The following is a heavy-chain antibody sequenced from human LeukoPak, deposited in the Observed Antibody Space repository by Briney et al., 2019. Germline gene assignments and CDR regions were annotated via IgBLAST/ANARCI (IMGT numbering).Heavy chain of an antibody. CDR2: ISAYNGNT. CDR1: GYTVTSYG. CDR3: ARTWIQLWLRKNYYYMDV. J-gene: IGHJ6*03. Sequence: ASVKVSCKASGYTVTSYGISWVRQAPGQGLEWMGWISAYNGNTNYAQKLQGRVTMTTDTSTSTAYMELRSLRSDDTAVYYCARTWIQLWLRKNYYYMDVWGKGTTVTVSS. D-gene: IGHD5-18*01. V-gene: IGHV1-18*01.